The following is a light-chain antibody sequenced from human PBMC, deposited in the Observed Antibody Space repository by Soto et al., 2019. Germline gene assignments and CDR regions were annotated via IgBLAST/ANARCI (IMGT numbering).Light chain of an antibody. V-gene: IGKV3-11*01. CDR1: QSVSSY. CDR3: QQRSNWPPE. CDR2: DAS. J-gene: IGKJ3*01. Sequence: IVLTQSPATLSLSPWERATLSCRASQSVSSYLAWYQQKPGQAPRLLMYDASNRATGIPARFSGSGSGTDFTLTISSLEPEDFAVYYCQQRSNWPPEFGPGTKVDIK.